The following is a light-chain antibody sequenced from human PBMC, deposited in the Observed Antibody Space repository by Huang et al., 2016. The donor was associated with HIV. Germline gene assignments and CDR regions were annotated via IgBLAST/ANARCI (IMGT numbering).Light chain of an antibody. CDR3: QQSYSTPS. Sequence: DIQMTQSPSSLSASVGDRVTITCRASQSISSYLNLYQQKPGKAPKLLIYAASSLQSGVPSRFSGSGSVTDFTLTISSLQPEDFATYYCQQSYSTPSFGGGTKVEIK. CDR2: AAS. V-gene: IGKV1-39*01. CDR1: QSISSY. J-gene: IGKJ4*01.